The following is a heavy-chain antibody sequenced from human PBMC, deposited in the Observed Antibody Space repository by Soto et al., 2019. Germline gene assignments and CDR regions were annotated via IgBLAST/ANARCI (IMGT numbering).Heavy chain of an antibody. Sequence: SETLSLTCTVSGGSISSYYWSWIRQPPGKGLEWIGYIYYSGSTNYNPSLKSRVTISVDTSKNQFSLKLSSVTAADTAVYYCASRGYSGSFAYWGQGTLVTVSS. J-gene: IGHJ4*02. V-gene: IGHV4-59*01. CDR1: GGSISSYY. CDR2: IYYSGST. D-gene: IGHD5-18*01. CDR3: ASRGYSGSFAY.